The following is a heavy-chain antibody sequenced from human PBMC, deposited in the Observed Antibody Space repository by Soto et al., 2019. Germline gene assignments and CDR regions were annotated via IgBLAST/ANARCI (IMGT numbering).Heavy chain of an antibody. CDR1: GFTFSNYW. CDR2: INTDGSAT. Sequence: EVQLVGSGGGLVQPGGSLRLSCAASGFTFSNYWMHWVRRVPGKGLVWVSRINTDGSATSYADSVKGRFTVSRDNARNTQYLQMNSLRAEDTAVYYCARDGGGYWGQGTLVTVSS. J-gene: IGHJ4*02. CDR3: ARDGGGY. D-gene: IGHD2-15*01. V-gene: IGHV3-74*01.